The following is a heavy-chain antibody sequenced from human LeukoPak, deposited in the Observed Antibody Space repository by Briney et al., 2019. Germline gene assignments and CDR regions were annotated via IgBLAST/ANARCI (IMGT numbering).Heavy chain of an antibody. J-gene: IGHJ4*02. V-gene: IGHV4-39*01. CDR2: IYYSGSA. D-gene: IGHD6-13*01. CDR1: GGSISSSSYY. CDR3: ARRSGIAAAGIDY. Sequence: SETLSLTRTVSGGSISSSSYYWGWIRQPPGKGLEWIGSIYYSGSAYYNPSLKSRVTISVDTSKNQFSLKLSSVTAADTAVYYCARRSGIAAAGIDYWGQGTLVTVSS.